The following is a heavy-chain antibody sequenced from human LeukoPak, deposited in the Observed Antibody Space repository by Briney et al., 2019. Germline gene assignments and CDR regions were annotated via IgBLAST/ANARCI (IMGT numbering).Heavy chain of an antibody. Sequence: GASVKVSCKASGYTFTSYGISWVRQAPGQGLEWMGWISAYNGNTNYAQKLQGRVTMTTDTSTSTAYMELRSPRSDDTAVYYCARVRTGYSSGWYESDYWGQGTLVTVSS. D-gene: IGHD6-19*01. CDR2: ISAYNGNT. CDR3: ARVRTGYSSGWYESDY. J-gene: IGHJ4*02. CDR1: GYTFTSYG. V-gene: IGHV1-18*01.